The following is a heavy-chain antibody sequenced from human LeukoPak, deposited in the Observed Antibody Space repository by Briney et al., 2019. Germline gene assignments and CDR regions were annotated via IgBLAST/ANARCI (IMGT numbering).Heavy chain of an antibody. D-gene: IGHD1-26*01. Sequence: PGGSPRLSCAASGFTFSSYSMNWVRQAPGKGLEWVSSISSSSSYIYYADSVKGRFTISRDNAKNSLYLQMNSLRAEDTAVYYCARDLEGEMGATTEAYRGQGTLVTVSS. CDR3: ARDLEGEMGATTEAY. J-gene: IGHJ4*02. CDR1: GFTFSSYS. V-gene: IGHV3-21*01. CDR2: ISSSSSYI.